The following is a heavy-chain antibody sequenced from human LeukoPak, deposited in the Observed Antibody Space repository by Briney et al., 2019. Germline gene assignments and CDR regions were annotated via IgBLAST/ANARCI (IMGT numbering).Heavy chain of an antibody. J-gene: IGHJ4*02. CDR1: GYTFTSYG. CDR3: ARTFLVVEVVPAVPNDY. D-gene: IGHD2-2*01. V-gene: IGHV1-18*04. CDR2: ISAYNGNT. Sequence: GASVKVSCKASGYTFTSYGISGVRQAPGQGLEWMGWISAYNGNTNYAQKLQGRVTMTTDTSTSTAYMELRSLRSDDTAVYYCARTFLVVEVVPAVPNDYWGQGTLVTVSS.